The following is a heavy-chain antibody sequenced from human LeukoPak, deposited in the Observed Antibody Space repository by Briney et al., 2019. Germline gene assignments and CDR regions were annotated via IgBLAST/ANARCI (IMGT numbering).Heavy chain of an antibody. CDR1: GGTCSSYA. V-gene: IGHV1-69*13. J-gene: IGHJ6*02. CDR2: IIPIFGTA. D-gene: IGHD4-17*01. CDR3: ARGGNLDYGDYGSYYYGMDV. Sequence: SVKVSCKASGGTCSSYAISWVRQAPGQALEWMGGIIPIFGTANYAQKFQGRVTITADESTSTAYMELSSLRSEDTAVYYCARGGNLDYGDYGSYYYGMDVWGQGTTVTVSS.